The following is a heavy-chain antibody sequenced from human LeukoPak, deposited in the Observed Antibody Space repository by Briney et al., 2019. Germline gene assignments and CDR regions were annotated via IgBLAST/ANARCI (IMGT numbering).Heavy chain of an antibody. D-gene: IGHD2-21*01. V-gene: IGHV3-66*01. CDR1: ELTVSSDY. J-gene: IGHJ4*02. CDR3: ARGGGAFCDNKCYRTFDY. CDR2: IYSGGTT. Sequence: GGSLRLSCAASELTVSSDYMSWVRQAPGQGLEWVSVIYSGGTTYYADSVKGRFTISRDNSKKTLYLQMNSLRAEDTAVYYCARGGGAFCDNKCYRTFDYWGQGTLVTVSS.